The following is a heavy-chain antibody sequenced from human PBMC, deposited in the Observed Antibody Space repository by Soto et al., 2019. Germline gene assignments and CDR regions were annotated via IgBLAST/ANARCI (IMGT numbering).Heavy chain of an antibody. V-gene: IGHV1-18*04. J-gene: IGHJ6*02. CDR3: ARVSSSIVVVPDYGMDV. CDR2: ISGKNGNT. Sequence: QVQLVQSGVEVKKPGASVKVSCKASGYTFISHGISWVRQAPGQGLEWMGWISGKNGNTNYAQKLQGRVTLTTDTSTSTAYMELRSLRSEDTAVYYCARVSSSIVVVPDYGMDVWGQGTTVTVSS. CDR1: GYTFISHG. D-gene: IGHD2-15*01.